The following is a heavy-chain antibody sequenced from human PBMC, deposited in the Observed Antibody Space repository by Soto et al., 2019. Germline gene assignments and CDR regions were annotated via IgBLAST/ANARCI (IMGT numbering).Heavy chain of an antibody. CDR2: ISFDGRYT. V-gene: IGHV3-30*04. D-gene: IGHD6-13*01. CDR1: GFTFSSYA. Sequence: QVQLVESGGGVVQPGRSLRLSCAASGFTFSSYAMHWVRQAPGKGLEWVAFISFDGRYTYYADSVKGRFTISRDNSNNTLYLQMNSLRVEDTAVYCCARFNSSNWSAPFDYWGQGTLVTVSS. CDR3: ARFNSSNWSAPFDY. J-gene: IGHJ4*02.